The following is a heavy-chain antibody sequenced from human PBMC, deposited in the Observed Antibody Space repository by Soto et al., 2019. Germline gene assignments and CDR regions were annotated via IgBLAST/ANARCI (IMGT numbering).Heavy chain of an antibody. D-gene: IGHD6-13*01. CDR2: IDPSDSYT. V-gene: IGHV5-10-1*01. CDR3: ARGIAAAHPDYYYGMDV. CDR1: GYRFTSYW. Sequence: GESLKISCQCSGYRFTSYWISWVRQMPGKGLEWMGRIDPSDSYTNYSPSFQGHVTISADKSISTAYLQWSSLKASDTAMYYCARGIAAAHPDYYYGMDVWGQGTTVTVSS. J-gene: IGHJ6*02.